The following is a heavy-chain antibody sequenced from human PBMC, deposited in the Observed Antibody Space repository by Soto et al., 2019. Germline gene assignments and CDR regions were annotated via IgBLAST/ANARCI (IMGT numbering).Heavy chain of an antibody. V-gene: IGHV1-8*01. CDR2: MNPNSGNT. J-gene: IGHJ4*02. D-gene: IGHD2-2*01. Sequence: QVPLVQSGAEVKKPGASVKVSCKASGYTFTSYDINWVRQATGQGLEWMGWMNPNSGNTGYAQKFQGRVTMTRNTSISTADMELSSLRSEDTAVYYCARALSMRYQLPRGYWGQGTLVTVSS. CDR3: ARALSMRYQLPRGY. CDR1: GYTFTSYD.